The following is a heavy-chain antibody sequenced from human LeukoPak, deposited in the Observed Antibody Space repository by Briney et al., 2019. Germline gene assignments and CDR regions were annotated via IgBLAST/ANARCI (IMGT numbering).Heavy chain of an antibody. V-gene: IGHV1-2*02. Sequence: GASVKVSCKASGYTFTGYYMHWVRQAPGQGLEWMGWINPNSGGSNYAQKFQGRVTMTRDMSTSTVYMELSSLRSEDTAVYYCARAGGSYPYYYYYYMDVWGKGTTVTVSS. CDR2: INPNSGGS. CDR1: GYTFTGYY. CDR3: ARAGGSYPYYYYYYMDV. J-gene: IGHJ6*03. D-gene: IGHD1-26*01.